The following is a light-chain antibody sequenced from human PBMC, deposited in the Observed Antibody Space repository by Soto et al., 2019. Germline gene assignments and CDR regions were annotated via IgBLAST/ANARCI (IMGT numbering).Light chain of an antibody. Sequence: IQMTQSPSTLSASVGDRVTVTCRASQDITDSLAWYQQKPGKVPKLLIYWASTLESGVPSRFSGSESGTEFALTISSLKPDDFATYYCQQYRNYPWTFGQGTKVESK. CDR1: QDITDS. CDR2: WAS. J-gene: IGKJ1*01. V-gene: IGKV1-5*03. CDR3: QQYRNYPWT.